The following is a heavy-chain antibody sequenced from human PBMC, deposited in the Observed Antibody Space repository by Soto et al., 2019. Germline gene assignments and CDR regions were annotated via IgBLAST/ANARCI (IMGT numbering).Heavy chain of an antibody. CDR2: TYYRSKWSN. D-gene: IGHD6-13*01. J-gene: IGHJ5*01. V-gene: IGHV6-1*01. CDR3: ARSAAVGTAANWFDP. CDR1: GDSVSNNIAA. Sequence: PSQTLSLTCAISGDSVSNNIAAWNWFRQSPSRGLEWLGRTYYRSKWSNDYALSVKSRITINPDTSKNQFSLQLNSVTPEDTAVYYCARSAAVGTAANWFDPWGQGTLVTVSS.